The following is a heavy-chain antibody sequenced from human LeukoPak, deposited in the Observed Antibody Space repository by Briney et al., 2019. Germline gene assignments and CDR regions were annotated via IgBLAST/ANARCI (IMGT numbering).Heavy chain of an antibody. D-gene: IGHD4-11*01. V-gene: IGHV4-59*01. CDR2: IYYSGST. J-gene: IGHJ4*02. Sequence: PSETLSLTCTVSGGYISSYCWSWIRQPPGKGLECIGYIYYSGSTNYNPSLKSRVTISVDTSKNQFSLKLSSVTAADTAVYYCARDASNYGYPFDYWGQGTLVTVSS. CDR3: ARDASNYGYPFDY. CDR1: GGYISSYC.